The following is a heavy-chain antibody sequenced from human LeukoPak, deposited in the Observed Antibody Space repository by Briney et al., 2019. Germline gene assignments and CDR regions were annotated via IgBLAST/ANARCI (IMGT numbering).Heavy chain of an antibody. J-gene: IGHJ4*02. D-gene: IGHD3-10*01. CDR2: ISYDGRNK. CDR1: GFTFNNYG. V-gene: IGHV3-30*03. CDR3: ARAGSHWHYVY. Sequence: GKSLRLSCAASGFTFNNYGMHWVRQAPGKGLEWVAVISYDGRNKHYPDSVKGRFTISRDISADTLWLQMDSLRTEDTAVYYCARAGSHWHYVYWGQGTVVTVSS.